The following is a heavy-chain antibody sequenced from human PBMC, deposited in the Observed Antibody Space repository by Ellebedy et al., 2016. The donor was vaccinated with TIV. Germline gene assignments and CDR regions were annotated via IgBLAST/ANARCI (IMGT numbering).Heavy chain of an antibody. J-gene: IGHJ4*02. CDR2: ISSEGSTT. CDR3: ARGDGSSGWYFDY. CDR1: GFTFSSYW. V-gene: IGHV3-74*03. Sequence: GESLKISXSASGFTFSSYWMHWVRQAPGKGLVWVSRISSEGSTTTYADSARGRFTISRDNAKNTLYRQMNSLRAEDTAVYYCARGDGSSGWYFDYWGQGTLVTVSS. D-gene: IGHD6-19*01.